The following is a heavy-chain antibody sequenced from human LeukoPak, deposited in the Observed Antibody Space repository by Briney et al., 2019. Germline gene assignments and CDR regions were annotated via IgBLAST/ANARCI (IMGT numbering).Heavy chain of an antibody. D-gene: IGHD6-19*01. CDR1: GFTISTHG. CDR3: AKDWGSSGWYNWFDP. Sequence: PGTSLRLSCVVSGFTISTHGMHWVRQAPGKGLDWVAMISHDVSSAYYGDSVKGRFTISRDNAKNTLYLQMNSLRAEDTAVYYCAKDWGSSGWYNWFDPWGQGTLVTVSS. CDR2: ISHDVSSA. V-gene: IGHV3-30*18. J-gene: IGHJ5*02.